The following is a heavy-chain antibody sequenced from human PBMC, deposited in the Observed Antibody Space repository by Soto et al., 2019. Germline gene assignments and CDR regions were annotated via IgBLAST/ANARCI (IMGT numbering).Heavy chain of an antibody. D-gene: IGHD7-27*01. CDR3: ARYALGNTKFDY. J-gene: IGHJ4*02. CDR1: GGSISSGGYS. Sequence: PSETLSLTCAVSGGSISSGGYSWSWIRQPPGKGLEWIGYIYHSGSTYYNPSLKSRVTISVDRSKNQFSLKLSSVTAADTAVYYCARYALGNTKFDYWGQGTLVTVPS. V-gene: IGHV4-30-2*01. CDR2: IYHSGST.